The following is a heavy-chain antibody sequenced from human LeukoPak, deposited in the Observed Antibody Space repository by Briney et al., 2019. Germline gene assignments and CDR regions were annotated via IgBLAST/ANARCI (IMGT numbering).Heavy chain of an antibody. D-gene: IGHD4-23*01. CDR3: TPLLTTVVTGSAFDI. CDR2: IKSKTGGGTT. J-gene: IGHJ3*02. V-gene: IGHV3-15*01. Sequence: KAGGSLRLSCVASGFTFSNAWMSWVRQAPGKGLEWVGHIKSKTGGGTTVYTAPVKGRFSISRDDSKNTLYLQMNSLKTEDTAVYYCTPLLTTVVTGSAFDIWGQGTMVTVSS. CDR1: GFTFSNAW.